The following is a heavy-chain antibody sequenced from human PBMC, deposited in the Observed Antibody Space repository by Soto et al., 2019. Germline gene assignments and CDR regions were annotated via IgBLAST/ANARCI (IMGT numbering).Heavy chain of an antibody. CDR3: TRDPPGAGIDY. Sequence: GGSLRLSCAASGFTFSSYWMQWVRQAPGKGLVWVSRINPDGSSTSYADSVKGRFTISRDNAKNTLYLQMISLRAEDTAVYYCTRDPPGAGIDYWGQGTLVTVS. J-gene: IGHJ4*02. CDR1: GFTFSSYW. V-gene: IGHV3-74*01. D-gene: IGHD1-1*01. CDR2: INPDGSST.